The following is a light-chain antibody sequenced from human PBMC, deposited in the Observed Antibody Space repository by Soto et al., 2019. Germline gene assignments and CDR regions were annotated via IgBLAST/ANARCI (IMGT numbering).Light chain of an antibody. Sequence: EIVMTQSPGTLSVSPGERATLSCRAGQGVTTNLAWYQQKSGQSPRLLIYDVSIRATGVPARFSGTGSETDFTLTISGLEPADLGVYYCQQRHNWPITFGQGTRLEIK. CDR3: QQRHNWPIT. J-gene: IGKJ5*01. CDR1: QGVTTN. CDR2: DVS. V-gene: IGKV3-15*01.